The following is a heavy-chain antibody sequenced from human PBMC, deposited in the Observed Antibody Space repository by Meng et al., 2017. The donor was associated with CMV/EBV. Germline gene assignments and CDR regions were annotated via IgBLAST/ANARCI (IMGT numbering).Heavy chain of an antibody. J-gene: IGHJ3*02. CDR1: GFTFSSYS. D-gene: IGHD6-13*01. CDR2: ISSSSSYI. CDR3: AKDLEKQQLLAFDI. V-gene: IGHV3-21*01. Sequence: GSLRLSCAASGFTFSSYSMNWVRQAPGKGLEWVSSISSSSSYIYYADSVKGRFTITRDNAKNTLYLKMNSLRAEDTAVYYCAKDLEKQQLLAFDIWGQGTMVTVSS.